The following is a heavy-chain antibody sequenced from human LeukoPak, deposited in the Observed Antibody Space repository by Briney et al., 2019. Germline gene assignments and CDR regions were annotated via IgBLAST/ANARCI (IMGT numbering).Heavy chain of an antibody. CDR2: ISGGGGSK. V-gene: IGHV3-23*01. CDR3: ARDWYFDL. Sequence: GGSLRLSCAASGFTFSSYAMSWVRQAPGKGLEWVSAISGGGGSKYYADSMKGRFTISGDNSKNTLSLQLNSLRADDTAIYYCARDWYFDLWGRGTLVTVSS. CDR1: GFTFSSYA. J-gene: IGHJ2*01.